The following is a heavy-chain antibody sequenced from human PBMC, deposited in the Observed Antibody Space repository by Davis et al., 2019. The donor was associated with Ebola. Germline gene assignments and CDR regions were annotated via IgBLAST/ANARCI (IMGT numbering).Heavy chain of an antibody. CDR3: ARSQYDFWSGYYFMIDY. D-gene: IGHD3-3*01. Sequence: GESLKISCAASGFTFSVYGMHWVRQAPGKGLEWVAVISYDGNQKYYADSVKGRFTISRDNSKNTLYLQMNSLRAEDTAVYYCARSQYDFWSGYYFMIDYWGQGTLVTVSS. V-gene: IGHV3-30*03. CDR1: GFTFSVYG. CDR2: ISYDGNQK. J-gene: IGHJ4*02.